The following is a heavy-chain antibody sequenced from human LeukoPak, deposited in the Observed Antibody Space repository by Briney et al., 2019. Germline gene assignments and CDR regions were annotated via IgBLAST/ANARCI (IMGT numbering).Heavy chain of an antibody. J-gene: IGHJ4*02. V-gene: IGHV3-23*01. CDR3: ARSGGSYWY. Sequence: GGSLRLSCAASGFTFDDYGLSWVRQAPGKGLEWVSGISGNGGSTYYADSVKGRFTFSRDNSKNTLFLQMNSLRAEDTAVYYCARSGGSYWYWGQGTLVTVSS. D-gene: IGHD1-26*01. CDR1: GFTFDDYG. CDR2: ISGNGGST.